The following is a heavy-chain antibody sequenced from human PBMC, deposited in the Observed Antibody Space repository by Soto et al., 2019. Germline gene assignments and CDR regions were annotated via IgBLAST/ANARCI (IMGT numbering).Heavy chain of an antibody. J-gene: IGHJ6*02. Sequence: XETLSLSCSVSGCSVRSGNHFWNWIRQPPGRGLEWLGYMYYTGVTNYNPSLKSRVSMSVDTSKDQFSLNLTSLTAADTAVYYCARGGEPLGYYGLDVWGQGTTVTVSS. CDR3: ARGGEPLGYYGLDV. V-gene: IGHV4-61*01. CDR1: GCSVRSGNHF. CDR2: MYYTGVT.